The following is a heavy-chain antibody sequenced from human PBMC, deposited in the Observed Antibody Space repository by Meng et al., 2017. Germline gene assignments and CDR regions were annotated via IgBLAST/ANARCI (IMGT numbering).Heavy chain of an antibody. CDR2: ISGSGGST. CDR3: AKVTYYYDSSGLRPIEYFQH. V-gene: IGHV3-23*01. CDR1: GFTFSSYA. J-gene: IGHJ1*01. D-gene: IGHD3-22*01. Sequence: GESLKISCAASGFTFSSYAMSWVRQAPGKGLEWVSAISGSGGSTYYADSVKGRFTISRDNSKNTLYLQMNSLRVEDTAVYYCAKVTYYYDSSGLRPIEYFQHWGQGTLVTVSS.